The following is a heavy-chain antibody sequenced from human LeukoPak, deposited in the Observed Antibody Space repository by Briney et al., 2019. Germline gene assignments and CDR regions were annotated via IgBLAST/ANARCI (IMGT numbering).Heavy chain of an antibody. Sequence: PGGSLRLSCAASGFTFSDYWMHWVRQAPGKGLVWVSRINPDGSSASYADSVKGRFTISRDNAKNTLYLQMNSLRAEDTAVYYRARFKVTVTSIPWGQGTLVTVSS. V-gene: IGHV3-74*01. D-gene: IGHD4-11*01. CDR3: ARFKVTVTSIP. CDR2: INPDGSSA. J-gene: IGHJ5*02. CDR1: GFTFSDYW.